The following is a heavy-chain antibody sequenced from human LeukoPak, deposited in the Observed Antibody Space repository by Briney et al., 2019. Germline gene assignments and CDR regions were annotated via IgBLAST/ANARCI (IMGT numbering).Heavy chain of an antibody. V-gene: IGHV3-7*01. CDR2: IKQDGSET. CDR3: ARGRGSSWYENWFDP. Sequence: PGGSLRLSCAASGFTFSKYWMSWVRQAPGKGLEWVANIKQDGSETYYVDSVKGRFTISRDNAKNSLYLQMNSLRAEDTAVYYCARGRGSSWYENWFDPWGQGTLVTVSS. J-gene: IGHJ5*02. D-gene: IGHD6-13*01. CDR1: GFTFSKYW.